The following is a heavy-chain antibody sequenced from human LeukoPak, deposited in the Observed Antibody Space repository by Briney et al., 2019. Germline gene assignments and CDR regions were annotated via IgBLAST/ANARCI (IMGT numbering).Heavy chain of an antibody. J-gene: IGHJ5*02. CDR1: GGSFSGYY. CDR3: ARASLDCSGGSCYWFDP. V-gene: IGHV4-34*01. D-gene: IGHD2-15*01. Sequence: SETLSLTCAVYGGSFSGYYWSWIRQPPGKGLEWIGEINHSGSTNYNPSLKSRVTISVDTSKNQFSLKLSSVTAADTAVYYCARASLDCSGGSCYWFDPWGQGTLVTVSS. CDR2: INHSGST.